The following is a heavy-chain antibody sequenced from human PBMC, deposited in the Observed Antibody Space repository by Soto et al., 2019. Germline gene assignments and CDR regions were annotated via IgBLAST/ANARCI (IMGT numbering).Heavy chain of an antibody. CDR3: ARDEGRQGPEYFHH. CDR1: GFSFSTYW. V-gene: IGHV3-74*01. J-gene: IGHJ1*01. Sequence: EVQLVESWGGLVQPGGSLRLSCAASGFSFSTYWMYWVRQAPGKGLVWVSRINVDGNTINYADSVKGRFTVSRDNAKNTLYLQMNSLRAEDTAVYYCARDEGRQGPEYFHHWGQGTLVTVSS. CDR2: INVDGNTI.